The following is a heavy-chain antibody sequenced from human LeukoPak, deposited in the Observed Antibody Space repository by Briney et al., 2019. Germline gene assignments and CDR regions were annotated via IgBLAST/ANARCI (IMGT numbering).Heavy chain of an antibody. Sequence: GGSLRLSCAASGFTFSSYAMSWVRQAPGKGLEWVSAISGSGGSTYYADSVKGRFTISRDNSKNTLYLKMNSLRAEDTAVYYCAKGTGYSSGWYLDYFDYWGQGTLVTVSS. V-gene: IGHV3-23*01. D-gene: IGHD6-19*01. CDR2: ISGSGGST. CDR1: GFTFSSYA. CDR3: AKGTGYSSGWYLDYFDY. J-gene: IGHJ4*02.